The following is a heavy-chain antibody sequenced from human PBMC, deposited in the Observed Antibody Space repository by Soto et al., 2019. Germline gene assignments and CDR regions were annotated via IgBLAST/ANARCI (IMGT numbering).Heavy chain of an antibody. Sequence: ASVKVSCKASGYTCTSYGISWVRQAPGQGLEWMGWISACNGNTNYAQKLQGRVTMTTDTSTSTAYMELRSLRSDDTAVYYCATHRKRKWLVQGNWFDPWGQGTLVTVSP. CDR2: ISACNGNT. CDR3: ATHRKRKWLVQGNWFDP. D-gene: IGHD6-19*01. J-gene: IGHJ5*02. V-gene: IGHV1-18*01. CDR1: GYTCTSYG.